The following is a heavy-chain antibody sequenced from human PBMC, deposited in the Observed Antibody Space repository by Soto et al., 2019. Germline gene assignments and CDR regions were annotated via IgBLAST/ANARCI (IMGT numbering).Heavy chain of an antibody. CDR3: ARPSYALNWDFHYGMQV. J-gene: IGHJ6*02. CDR2: INQSGNT. Sequence: QVHLQQWGAGVLKPSETLSLTCAVSGGSFSGYYWTWIRQIPGKGLEWIGEINQSGNTKYNPSLMSLVTMSVDTSRNQFSLKLRSVTAADTAVYYCARPSYALNWDFHYGMQVWGQGTSVTVSS. D-gene: IGHD2-2*01. V-gene: IGHV4-34*01. CDR1: GGSFSGYY.